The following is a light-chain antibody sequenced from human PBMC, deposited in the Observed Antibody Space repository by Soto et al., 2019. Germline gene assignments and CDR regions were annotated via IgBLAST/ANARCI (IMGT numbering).Light chain of an antibody. J-gene: IGKJ5*01. CDR1: QDIRGA. CDR2: DVS. CDR3: QQFNSYPIT. Sequence: AIQLTQSPSSLSASVGDRVTITCRASQDIRGALAWYQQKPGKAPKILIYDVSSLQSGVPSRFSGSSSGTEFTLTISSLQPEDFATYYCQQFNSYPITFGQGTRLDIK. V-gene: IGKV1-13*02.